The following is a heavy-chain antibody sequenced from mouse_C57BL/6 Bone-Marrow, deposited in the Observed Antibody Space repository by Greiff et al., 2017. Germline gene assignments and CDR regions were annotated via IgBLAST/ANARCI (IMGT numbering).Heavy chain of an antibody. Sequence: DVHLVESGAELVRPGASVKLSCTASGFNIKDDYMHWVKQRPEQGLEWIGWIDPENGDTEYASKFQGKATITADTSSNTAYLQLSSLTSEDTAVYYCTTLKAYYFDYWGQGTTLTVSS. J-gene: IGHJ2*01. CDR2: IDPENGDT. CDR1: GFNIKDDY. V-gene: IGHV14-4*01. CDR3: TTLKAYYFDY.